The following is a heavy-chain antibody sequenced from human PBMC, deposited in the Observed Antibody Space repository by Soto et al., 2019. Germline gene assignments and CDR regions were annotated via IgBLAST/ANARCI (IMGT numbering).Heavy chain of an antibody. V-gene: IGHV3-23*01. J-gene: IGHJ4*02. D-gene: IGHD3-22*01. CDR2: ISGSGGST. Sequence: PGGSLRLSCAASGFTFSSYAMSWVRQAPGKGLEWVSAISGSGGSTYYADSVKGRFTISRDNSKNTLYLQMNSLRAEDTAVYYFAKVHGGGYYYDSSEDNYPDYWGQGTLVTVSS. CDR1: GFTFSSYA. CDR3: AKVHGGGYYYDSSEDNYPDY.